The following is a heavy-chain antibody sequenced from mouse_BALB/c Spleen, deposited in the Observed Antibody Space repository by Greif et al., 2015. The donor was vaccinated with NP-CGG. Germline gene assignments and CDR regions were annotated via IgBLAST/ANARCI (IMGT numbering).Heavy chain of an antibody. J-gene: IGHJ2*01. CDR1: GYTFTDYN. D-gene: IGHD2-14*01. Sequence: EVHLVESGPELVKPGASVKIPCKASGYTFTDYNMDWVKQSHGKSLEWIGDINPNNGGTIYNQKFKGKATLTVDKSSSTAYMELRSLTSEDTAVYYCARSIPYYRYDGAYYLDYWGQGTTLTVSS. CDR3: ARSIPYYRYDGAYYLDY. V-gene: IGHV1-18*01. CDR2: INPNNGGT.